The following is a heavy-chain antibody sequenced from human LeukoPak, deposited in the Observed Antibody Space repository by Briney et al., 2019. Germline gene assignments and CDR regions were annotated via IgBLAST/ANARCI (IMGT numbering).Heavy chain of an antibody. Sequence: ASVKVSCKASGYTFTSYYMHWVRQAPGQGLEWMGWINPNSGGTNYAQKFQGRVTMTRDTSISTAYMELSRLRSDDTAVYYCASFGSVTTVTLYYFDYWGQGTLVTVSS. D-gene: IGHD4-17*01. CDR2: INPNSGGT. V-gene: IGHV1-2*02. J-gene: IGHJ4*02. CDR3: ASFGSVTTVTLYYFDY. CDR1: GYTFTSYY.